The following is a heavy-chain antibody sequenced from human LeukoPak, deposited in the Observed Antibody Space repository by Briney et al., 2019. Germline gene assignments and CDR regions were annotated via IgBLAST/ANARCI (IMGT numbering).Heavy chain of an antibody. CDR1: GFTFSSYE. CDR2: ISSSGSTI. Sequence: GGSLRLSCAASGFTFSSYEMNWVRQAPGKGLEWVSYISSSGSTIYYADSVKGRFTISRDNAKNSLYLQMNSLRAEDTAVYYCAREGVEQWLVYYYYYYMDVWGKGTTVTISS. V-gene: IGHV3-48*03. J-gene: IGHJ6*03. D-gene: IGHD6-19*01. CDR3: AREGVEQWLVYYYYYYMDV.